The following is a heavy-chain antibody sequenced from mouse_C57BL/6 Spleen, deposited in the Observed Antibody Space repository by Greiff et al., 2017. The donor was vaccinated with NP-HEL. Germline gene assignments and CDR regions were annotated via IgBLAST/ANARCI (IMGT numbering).Heavy chain of an antibody. CDR3: ARSDGSSFPLYFDY. D-gene: IGHD1-1*01. Sequence: EVQLQQSGPELVKPGASVKISCKASGYSFTGYYMNWVKQSPEKSLEWIGEINPSTGGTTYNQKFKAKATLTVDKSSSTAYMQLKSLTSEDSAVYYWARSDGSSFPLYFDYWGQGTTLTVSS. J-gene: IGHJ2*01. V-gene: IGHV1-42*01. CDR2: INPSTGGT. CDR1: GYSFTGYY.